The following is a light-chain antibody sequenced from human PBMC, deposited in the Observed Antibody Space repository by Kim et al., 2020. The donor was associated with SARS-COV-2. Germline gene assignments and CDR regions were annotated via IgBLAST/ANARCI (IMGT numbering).Light chain of an antibody. CDR2: QDN. J-gene: IGLJ1*01. Sequence: PGQTASITCAGYKLGDKYVSWYQQKPGRSPVVVIYQDNQRPSGIFERFSGSNSGNTATLTISGTQAMDEADYYCQAWDSSTHNYVFGGGTKVTVL. V-gene: IGLV3-1*01. CDR1: KLGDKY. CDR3: QAWDSSTHNYV.